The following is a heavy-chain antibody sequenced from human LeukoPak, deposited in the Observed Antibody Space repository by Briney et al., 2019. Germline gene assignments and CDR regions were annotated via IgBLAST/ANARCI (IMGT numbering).Heavy chain of an antibody. CDR1: GFTFSSYA. CDR3: AKVSQQQWLDYYYYYMDV. V-gene: IGHV3-23*01. J-gene: IGHJ6*03. CDR2: ISGSGGST. D-gene: IGHD6-19*01. Sequence: PGGSLRLSCAASGFTFSSYAMSWVRQAPGKGLEWVSAISGSGGSTYYADSVKGRFTISRDNSKNTLYLQMNSLRAEDTAVYYCAKVSQQQWLDYYYYYMDVWGKGTTVTVSS.